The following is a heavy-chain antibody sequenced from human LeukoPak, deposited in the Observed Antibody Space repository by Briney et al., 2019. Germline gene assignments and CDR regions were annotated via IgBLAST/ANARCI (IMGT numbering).Heavy chain of an antibody. CDR2: INPTSGGT. V-gene: IGHV1-2*02. Sequence: ASVKVSCKASGYPFDNFGLTWVRQAPGQGLEWMGWINPTSGGTNYAQKFQGRVTMTRDTSISTVYMELSRLRSDDTAVYYCARDAAMVLRVPDWGQGTLVTVSS. J-gene: IGHJ4*02. D-gene: IGHD5-18*01. CDR3: ARDAAMVLRVPD. CDR1: GYPFDNFG.